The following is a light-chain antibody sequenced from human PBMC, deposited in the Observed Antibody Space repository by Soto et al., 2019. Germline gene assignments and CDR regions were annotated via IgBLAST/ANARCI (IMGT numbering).Light chain of an antibody. CDR2: DIY. Sequence: QSVLTQPRSVSGSPGQSVTISCTGTSGDVGRYSFVSWYQQHPGKAPKLILYDIYKRPSGVPDRFSGSKSGNTASLTISGLQAEDETDYYCCSHAGSSVVFGNGTKVTVL. J-gene: IGLJ1*01. V-gene: IGLV2-11*01. CDR1: SGDVGRYSF. CDR3: CSHAGSSVV.